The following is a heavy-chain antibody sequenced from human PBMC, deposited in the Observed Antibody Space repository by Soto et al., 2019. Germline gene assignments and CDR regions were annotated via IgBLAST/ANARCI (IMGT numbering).Heavy chain of an antibody. CDR3: ARLLGSGNYLGIFDAFDV. J-gene: IGHJ3*01. V-gene: IGHV4-31*03. CDR2: ISYSGST. D-gene: IGHD1-26*01. CDR1: GGSITTVGNY. Sequence: QVQLQESGPGLVQPSQTLSLACTVSGGSITTVGNYWSWIRQFPGKGLEWIGHISYSGSTNSKPSLQSRLCMSVDTSKNQFFLELSYVTAADTAVYYCARLLGSGNYLGIFDAFDVWGEGTVVTVSS.